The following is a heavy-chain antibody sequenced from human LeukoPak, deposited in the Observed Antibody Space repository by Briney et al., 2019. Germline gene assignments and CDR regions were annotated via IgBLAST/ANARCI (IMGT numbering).Heavy chain of an antibody. CDR1: GFTFRGYD. CDR2: ISHDGTYA. Sequence: PGGSLRLSCAASGFTFRGYDIHWVRQAPGKGLEWVADISHDGTYANYADSVKGRFTISRDNSNNTLYLQMNSLKGEDTAVYYCAKGRHSSGWLHNWLDPWGRGTLVTVSS. J-gene: IGHJ5*02. D-gene: IGHD6-19*01. V-gene: IGHV3-30*18. CDR3: AKGRHSSGWLHNWLDP.